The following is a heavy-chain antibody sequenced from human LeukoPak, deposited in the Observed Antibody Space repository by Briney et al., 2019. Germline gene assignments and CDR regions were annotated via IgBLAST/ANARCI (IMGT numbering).Heavy chain of an antibody. CDR1: GYTLTELS. J-gene: IGHJ5*02. CDR3: ATVSLMSVAPDNWFDP. Sequence: ASVKVSCKVSGYTLTELSVHWVRRTPGKGLEWMGGFNPEDGRTIYAQNFQGRVTMTEDTSTDTVYMELSSLKSEDTAVYYCATVSLMSVAPDNWFDPWGQGTLVTVSS. V-gene: IGHV1-24*01. D-gene: IGHD6-19*01. CDR2: FNPEDGRT.